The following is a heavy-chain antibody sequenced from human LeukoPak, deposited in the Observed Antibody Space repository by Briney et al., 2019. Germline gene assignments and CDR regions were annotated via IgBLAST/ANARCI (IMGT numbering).Heavy chain of an antibody. V-gene: IGHV4-30-2*01. D-gene: IGHD1-26*01. J-gene: IGHJ5*02. Sequence: SQTLSLTCTVSDGSISSGGYYWSWIRQPPGKGLEWIGYIYHSGSTYYNPSLKSRVTISVDRSKNQFSLKLSSVTAADTAVYYCARDGVVGATNWFDPWGQGTLVTVSS. CDR2: IYHSGST. CDR1: DGSISSGGYY. CDR3: ARDGVVGATNWFDP.